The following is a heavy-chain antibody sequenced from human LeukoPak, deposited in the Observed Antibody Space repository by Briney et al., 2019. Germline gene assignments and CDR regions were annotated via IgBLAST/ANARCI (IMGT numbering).Heavy chain of an antibody. CDR3: ARRTYYDFRSGYYTGRYFDY. CDR2: IYYSGST. J-gene: IGHJ4*02. Sequence: SETLSLTCTVSGGSISSSSYYWGWIRQPPGKGLEWIGSIYYSGSTNYNPSLKSRVTISVDTSKNQFSLKLSSVTAADTAVYYCARRTYYDFRSGYYTGRYFDYWGQGTLVTVS. D-gene: IGHD3-3*01. V-gene: IGHV4-39*01. CDR1: GGSISSSSYY.